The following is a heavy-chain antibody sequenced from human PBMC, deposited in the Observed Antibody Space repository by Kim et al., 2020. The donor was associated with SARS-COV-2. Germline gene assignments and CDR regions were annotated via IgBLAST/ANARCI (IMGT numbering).Heavy chain of an antibody. V-gene: IGHV3-23*01. J-gene: IGHJ4*02. CDR3: AKENRNKVGAFDY. D-gene: IGHD1-26*01. Sequence: YADAVKGRFTISRDNSKNTLYLQMNSLIAEDTAVYYCAKENRNKVGAFDYWGQGTLVTVSS.